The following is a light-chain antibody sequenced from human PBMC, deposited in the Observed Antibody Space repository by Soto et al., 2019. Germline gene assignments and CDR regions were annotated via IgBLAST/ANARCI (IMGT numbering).Light chain of an antibody. CDR3: CSYAGSPYG. Sequence: VLTQPASVSGSPGQSITISCTGTSSDVGSYNLVSWYQQHPSKAPKLMIYEVSKRPSGVSNRFSGSKSGNTASLTISGLQAEDEADYYCCSYAGSPYGFGTGTKVTVL. V-gene: IGLV2-23*02. J-gene: IGLJ1*01. CDR1: SSDVGSYNL. CDR2: EVS.